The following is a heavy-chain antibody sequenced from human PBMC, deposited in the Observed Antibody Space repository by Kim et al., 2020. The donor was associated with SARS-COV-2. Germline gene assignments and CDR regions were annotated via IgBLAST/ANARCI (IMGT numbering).Heavy chain of an antibody. CDR1: GGSISTNY. D-gene: IGHD3-10*01. J-gene: IGHJ6*03. CDR3: ARTAEAYGHNYYHYMDV. CDR2: ISSSGST. V-gene: IGHV4-59*08. Sequence: SETLSLTCSVSGGSISTNYWSWIRQPPGKGLEWIGYISSSGSTNYNPSLRSRVSISLDTSKNQFSLKVRSVTAADTAVYYCARTAEAYGHNYYHYMDVWG.